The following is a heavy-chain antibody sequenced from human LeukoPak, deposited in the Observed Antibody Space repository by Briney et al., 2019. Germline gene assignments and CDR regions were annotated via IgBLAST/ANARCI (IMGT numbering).Heavy chain of an antibody. V-gene: IGHV3-23*01. Sequence: GGSLRLSCAASGFTFRSYAMSWVRLAPGKGLEWVSATTGSGGSTYYADSVQGRFAISRDNSKNTLYLQMNSLRAEDTAVYYCAREIVGAGYYMDVWGKGTTVTISS. CDR3: AREIVGAGYYMDV. CDR2: TTGSGGST. D-gene: IGHD1-26*01. J-gene: IGHJ6*03. CDR1: GFTFRSYA.